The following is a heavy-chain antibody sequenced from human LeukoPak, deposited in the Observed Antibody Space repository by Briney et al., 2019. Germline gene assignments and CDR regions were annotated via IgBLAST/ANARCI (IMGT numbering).Heavy chain of an antibody. CDR2: IRTKANNYAT. D-gene: IGHD3-16*01. CDR3: TRYDGGEFDY. CDR1: GFTFSGSA. Sequence: AGGSLRLSCAASGFTFSGSAIHWVRQASGEGLEWVGRIRTKANNYATAYPASVKGRFTISRDDSEDTAYLQMNSLKTEDTAVYYCTRYDGGEFDYWGQGTLVTVSS. J-gene: IGHJ4*02. V-gene: IGHV3-73*01.